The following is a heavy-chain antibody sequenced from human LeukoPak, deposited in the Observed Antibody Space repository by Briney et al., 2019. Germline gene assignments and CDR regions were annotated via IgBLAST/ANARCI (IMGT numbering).Heavy chain of an antibody. J-gene: IGHJ4*02. CDR1: GYTFTSYG. D-gene: IGHD5-12*01. V-gene: IGHV1-18*01. Sequence: ASVKVSCKASGYTFTSYGISWVRQAPGQGLEWMGWISAYNGNTNYAQKFQGRVTMTEDTSTDTAYMELSSLRSEDTAVYYCATDGYHYWGQGTLVTVSS. CDR2: ISAYNGNT. CDR3: ATDGYHY.